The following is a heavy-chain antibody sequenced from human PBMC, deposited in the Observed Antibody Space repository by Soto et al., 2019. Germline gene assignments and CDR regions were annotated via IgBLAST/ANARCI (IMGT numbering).Heavy chain of an antibody. D-gene: IGHD6-19*01. CDR3: ARDASHSSGWYSYYAMDV. CDR1: GFTFSSYA. V-gene: IGHV3-30-3*01. Sequence: QVQLVESGGGVVQPGRSLRLSCAASGFTFSSYAMHWVRQAPGKGLEWVAVISYDGSNKYYADSVKGRFTISRDNSKNTLYLQINSLRAEDTAVYYCARDASHSSGWYSYYAMDVWGQGTTVTVSS. CDR2: ISYDGSNK. J-gene: IGHJ6*02.